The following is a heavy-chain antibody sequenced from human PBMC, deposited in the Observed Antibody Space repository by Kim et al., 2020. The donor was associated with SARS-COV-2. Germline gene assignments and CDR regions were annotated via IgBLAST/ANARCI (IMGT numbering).Heavy chain of an antibody. Sequence: GGSLRLSCAASGFTFSDYYMTWIRQAPGKGLEWISYISGGGSDTKYADSVKGRFTISRDNAKNSLYLQMNSLRAEDTAIYYCAVPTREPGHWGQGTLVTVSS. CDR1: GFTFSDYY. D-gene: IGHD1-26*01. CDR3: AVPTREPGH. J-gene: IGHJ4*02. CDR2: ISGGGSDT. V-gene: IGHV3-11*03.